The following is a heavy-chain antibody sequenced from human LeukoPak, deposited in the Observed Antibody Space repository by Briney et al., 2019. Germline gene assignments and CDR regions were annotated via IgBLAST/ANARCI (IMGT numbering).Heavy chain of an antibody. CDR1: GFTFSSYA. D-gene: IGHD3-9*01. V-gene: IGHV3-23*01. CDR2: ISGSGGST. CDR3: AKDSGGLDYDILTGYPYYFDY. Sequence: PGGSLRLSCAASGFTFSSYAMSWVRQAPGKGLEWVSAISGSGGSTYYADSVKGRFTTSRDNSKNTLYLQMNSLRAEDTAVYYCAKDSGGLDYDILTGYPYYFDYWGQGTLVTVSS. J-gene: IGHJ4*02.